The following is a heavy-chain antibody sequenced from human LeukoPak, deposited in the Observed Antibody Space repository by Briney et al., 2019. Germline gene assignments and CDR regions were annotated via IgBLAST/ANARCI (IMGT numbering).Heavy chain of an antibody. D-gene: IGHD5-18*01. CDR1: GGTFSSYA. Sequence: SVKVSCKASGGTFSSYAISWVRQAPGQGLEWMGRIIPILGIANYAQKFQGRVTITADKSTSTAYMELSSVRSEDTAVYYCARDGGLVDTAMVNYYYYYGMDVWGQGTTVTVSS. V-gene: IGHV1-69*04. CDR2: IIPILGIA. CDR3: ARDGGLVDTAMVNYYYYYGMDV. J-gene: IGHJ6*02.